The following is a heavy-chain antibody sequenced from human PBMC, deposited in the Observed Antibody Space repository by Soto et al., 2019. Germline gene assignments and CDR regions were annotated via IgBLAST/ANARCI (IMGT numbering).Heavy chain of an antibody. J-gene: IGHJ5*02. CDR3: ARRYYLKSITIFGVVTDWWFDP. Sequence: SETLSLTCAVYGGSFSGYYWSWIRQPPGKGLEWIGEINHSGSTNYNPSLKSRVTISVDTSKNQFSLKLSSVTAADTAVYYCARRYYLKSITIFGVVTDWWFDPWGQGTLVTVS. CDR1: GGSFSGYY. V-gene: IGHV4-34*01. D-gene: IGHD3-3*01. CDR2: INHSGST.